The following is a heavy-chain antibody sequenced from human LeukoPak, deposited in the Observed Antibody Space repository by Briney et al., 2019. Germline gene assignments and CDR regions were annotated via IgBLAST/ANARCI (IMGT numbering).Heavy chain of an antibody. D-gene: IGHD2-2*01. J-gene: IGHJ4*02. CDR1: GYTFTSYG. Sequence: ASVKVSCKASGYTFTSYGISWVRQAPGQGLEWMGWISAYNGNTNYAQKLQGRVTMTTDTSTSTAYMELRSLRSDDTAVYYCARDGGYCSSTSCSNIDYWGQGTLVTVSS. V-gene: IGHV1-18*01. CDR2: ISAYNGNT. CDR3: ARDGGYCSSTSCSNIDY.